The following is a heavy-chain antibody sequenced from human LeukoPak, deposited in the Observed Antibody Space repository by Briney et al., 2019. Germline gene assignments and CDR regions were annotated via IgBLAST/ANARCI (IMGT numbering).Heavy chain of an antibody. J-gene: IGHJ5*02. D-gene: IGHD4-17*01. CDR2: ISAYNGNT. CDR3: ARGVYGDYGPGTNWFEP. V-gene: IGHV1-18*01. Sequence: ASVKVSCKASGYTFTSYGISWVRQAPGQGLEWMGWISAYNGNTNYARKLQGRVTMTTDTSTSTAYMELRSLRSVDTAVYYCARGVYGDYGPGTNWFEPWGQGTLVTVSS. CDR1: GYTFTSYG.